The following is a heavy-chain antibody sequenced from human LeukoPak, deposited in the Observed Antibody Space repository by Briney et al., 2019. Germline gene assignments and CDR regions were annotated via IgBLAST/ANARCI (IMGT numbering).Heavy chain of an antibody. CDR1: GFTFSSYW. CDR2: IKQDGSEK. V-gene: IGHV3-7*03. Sequence: GGSLRLSCAASGFTFSSYWMSWVRQAPGKGLEWVANIKQDGSEKYYVDSVKGRFTISRDNAKNSLYLQMNSLRAEDTAVYYCASSPPTDAFDIWGQGTMVTVSS. J-gene: IGHJ3*02. CDR3: ASSPPTDAFDI.